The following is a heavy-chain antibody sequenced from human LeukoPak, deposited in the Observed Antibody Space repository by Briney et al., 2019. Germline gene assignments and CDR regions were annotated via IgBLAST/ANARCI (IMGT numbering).Heavy chain of an antibody. CDR3: ANMRAYCSGGSCSNDY. CDR2: ISGSGGST. V-gene: IGHV3-23*01. CDR1: GFTFSSYA. J-gene: IGHJ4*02. D-gene: IGHD2-15*01. Sequence: PGGSLRLSCAASGFTFSSYAMSWVRQAPGKGLEWVSAISGSGGSTYYADSVKGRFTISRDNSKNTLYLQMNSLRAEDTAVYYCANMRAYCSGGSCSNDYWGQGTLVTVS.